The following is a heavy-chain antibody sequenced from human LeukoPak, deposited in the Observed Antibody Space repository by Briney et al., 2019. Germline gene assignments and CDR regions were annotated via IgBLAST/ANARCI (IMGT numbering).Heavy chain of an antibody. CDR3: AKDYYGSGSYDTFDY. CDR1: GFTFSSYA. V-gene: IGHV3-23*01. CDR2: ISGSGGST. J-gene: IGHJ4*02. Sequence: PGGSLRLSCAASGFTFSSYAMSWVRQAPGKGLGWVSAISGSGGSTYYADSVKGRFTISRDNSKNTLYLQMNSLRAEDTAVYYCAKDYYGSGSYDTFDYWGQGTLVTVSS. D-gene: IGHD3-10*01.